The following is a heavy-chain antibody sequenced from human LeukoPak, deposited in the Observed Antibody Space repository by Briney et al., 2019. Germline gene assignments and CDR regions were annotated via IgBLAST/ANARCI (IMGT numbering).Heavy chain of an antibody. CDR1: GFIFSTYE. CDR3: ARGSTDWHNALDV. CDR2: ISSGDPTI. V-gene: IGHV3-48*03. D-gene: IGHD3-9*01. Sequence: PGGTLRLSCAASGFIFSTYEMNWVRQTPGKGQQRVSYISSGDPTIYYADSVKGQFTISRDNAKTSLYLQMSSLRAEDTAVYYCARGSTDWHNALDVWGQGTTVTVSS. J-gene: IGHJ6*02.